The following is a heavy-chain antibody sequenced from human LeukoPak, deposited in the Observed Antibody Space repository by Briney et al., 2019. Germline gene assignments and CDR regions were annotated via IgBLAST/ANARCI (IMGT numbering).Heavy chain of an antibody. J-gene: IGHJ5*02. D-gene: IGHD2-15*01. CDR1: GFTFSSYA. V-gene: IGHV3-23*01. CDR2: ISGSGGST. CDR3: AKNSEVVVVAATYNWFDP. Sequence: GGSLRLSCAASGFTFSSYAMSWVRQAPGKGLEWVSAISGSGGSTYYADSVKGRFTISRDNSKNTLYLQMNSLRAEDTAVYYRAKNSEVVVVAATYNWFDPWGQGTLVTVSS.